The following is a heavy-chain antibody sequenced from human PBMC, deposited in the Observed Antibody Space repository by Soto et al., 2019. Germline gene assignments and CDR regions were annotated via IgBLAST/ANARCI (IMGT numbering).Heavy chain of an antibody. Sequence: PGGSLRLSCAASGLTFSGYEMNWVRQAPGKGLEWVSYISSSGSSISYADSVEGRFTLSRDNAKNLLFLQMNSLRHEDTAVYYCAKESVETTYSFYGMDIWGPGTTVTVSS. CDR2: ISSSGSSI. V-gene: IGHV3-48*03. D-gene: IGHD5-18*01. J-gene: IGHJ6*02. CDR1: GLTFSGYE. CDR3: AKESVETTYSFYGMDI.